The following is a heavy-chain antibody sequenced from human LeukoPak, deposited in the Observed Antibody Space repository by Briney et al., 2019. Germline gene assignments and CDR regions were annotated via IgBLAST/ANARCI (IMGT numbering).Heavy chain of an antibody. CDR3: ARGYCSGNTCYRSGHEI. J-gene: IGHJ3*02. D-gene: IGHD2-15*01. V-gene: IGHV4-59*08. Sequence: SETLSLTCTVSGGSISSYYWTWIRQPPGKGLKWIGYISHSGSADYNPSLRSRVTISVDTSKNQFSLKLSSVTAADTAVYYCARGYCSGNTCYRSGHEIWGQGTIVTVSS. CDR1: GGSISSYY. CDR2: ISHSGSA.